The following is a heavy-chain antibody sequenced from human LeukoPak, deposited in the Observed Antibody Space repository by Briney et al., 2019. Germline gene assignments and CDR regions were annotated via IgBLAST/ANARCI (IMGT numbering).Heavy chain of an antibody. D-gene: IGHD2-21*02. CDR1: GFTFDDYA. V-gene: IGHV3-9*01. Sequence: PGGSLRLSCAASGFTFDDYAMHWVRQAPGKGLEWVSGISWNSGSIGYADSVKGRFTISRDNAKNSLYLQMNSLRAEDTALYYCAKDIGYCGGDCYSTRGGSFDYWGQGTLVTVSS. CDR3: AKDIGYCGGDCYSTRGGSFDY. J-gene: IGHJ4*02. CDR2: ISWNSGSI.